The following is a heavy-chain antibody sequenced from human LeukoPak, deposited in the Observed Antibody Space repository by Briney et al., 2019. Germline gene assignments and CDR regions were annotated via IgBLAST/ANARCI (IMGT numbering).Heavy chain of an antibody. CDR1: GGSISGYY. CDR3: ARFASPSEYFQY. V-gene: IGHV4-59*08. J-gene: IGHJ1*01. Sequence: LETLSLTCIVSGGSISGYYWSWIRQPPGKGLEWIGYIYYSGSTKYNPSLESRVTMSLGTSKNQFSLYLSSVTAADTAVYYCARFASPSEYFQYWGQGTLVTVSS. CDR2: IYYSGST.